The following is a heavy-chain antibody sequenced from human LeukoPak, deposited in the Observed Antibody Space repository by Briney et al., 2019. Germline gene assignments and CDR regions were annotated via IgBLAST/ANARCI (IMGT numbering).Heavy chain of an antibody. D-gene: IGHD4-17*01. CDR1: GGSFSGYG. J-gene: IGHJ2*01. V-gene: IGHV4-34*01. Sequence: SETLSLTCAVYGGSFSGYGWSWIRQPPGKGLEWIGDIDQSGSTNYNPSFKSRVTISTDTSKIQLSLKVRSVTAADTAIYYCARRGDGDYSTRYFDLWGRGTLVTVSS. CDR3: ARRGDGDYSTRYFDL. CDR2: IDQSGST.